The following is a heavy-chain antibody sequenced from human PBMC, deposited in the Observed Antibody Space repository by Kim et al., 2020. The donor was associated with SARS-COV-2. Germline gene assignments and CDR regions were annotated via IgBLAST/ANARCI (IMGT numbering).Heavy chain of an antibody. CDR2: IKSKTDGGTT. Sequence: GGSLRLSCAASGFTFSNAWMSWVRQAPGKGLEWVGRIKSKTDGGTTDYAAPVKGRFTISRDDSKNTLYLQMNSLKTEDTAVYYCTTEANSYGDYFDYWGQGTLVTVSS. J-gene: IGHJ4*02. D-gene: IGHD5-18*01. V-gene: IGHV3-15*01. CDR1: GFTFSNAW. CDR3: TTEANSYGDYFDY.